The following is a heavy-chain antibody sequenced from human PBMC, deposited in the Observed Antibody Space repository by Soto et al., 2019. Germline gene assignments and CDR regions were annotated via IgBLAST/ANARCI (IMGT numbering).Heavy chain of an antibody. D-gene: IGHD6-6*01. CDR2: FDPEDGET. Sequence: ASVKVSCKVCGYTLTELSMHWVRQAPGKGLEWMGGFDPEDGETIYAQKFQGRVTMTEDTSTDTAYMELSSLRSEDTAVYYCATVNMLISSSSPSDYWGQGTLVTVSS. V-gene: IGHV1-24*01. CDR1: GYTLTELS. CDR3: ATVNMLISSSSPSDY. J-gene: IGHJ4*02.